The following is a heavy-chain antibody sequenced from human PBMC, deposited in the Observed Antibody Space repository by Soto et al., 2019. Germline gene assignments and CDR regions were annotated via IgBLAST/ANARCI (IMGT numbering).Heavy chain of an antibody. CDR3: VRTTTYYLFDY. D-gene: IGHD3-10*01. CDR1: GYSFTNYW. Sequence: GESLKISCKGSGYSFTNYWIGWVRQMPGKGLECMGIIHPGDSETRYSPSFQGQVTISADKSTNTAYLQWSVLKASDTALYYCVRTTTYYLFDYWGQGTRVTVSS. V-gene: IGHV5-51*01. J-gene: IGHJ4*02. CDR2: IHPGDSET.